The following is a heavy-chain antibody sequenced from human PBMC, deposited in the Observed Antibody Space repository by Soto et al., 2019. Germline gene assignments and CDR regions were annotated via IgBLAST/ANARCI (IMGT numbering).Heavy chain of an antibody. V-gene: IGHV5-51*01. D-gene: IGHD3-22*01. Sequence: GESLKISCKGSGYSFTSYWIGWVRQMPGKGLEWMGIIYPGDSDTRYSPSFQGQVTISADKSISTAYLQWSSLKASDTAMYYCARRSDDSSGYFSYFDYWGQGTMVTVYS. CDR1: GYSFTSYW. CDR2: IYPGDSDT. CDR3: ARRSDDSSGYFSYFDY. J-gene: IGHJ4*02.